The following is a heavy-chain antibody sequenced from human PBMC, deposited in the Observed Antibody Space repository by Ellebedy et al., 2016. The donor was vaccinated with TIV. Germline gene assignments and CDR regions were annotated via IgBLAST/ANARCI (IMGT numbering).Heavy chain of an antibody. D-gene: IGHD6-19*01. Sequence: SETLSLTCAVYGGSFTGYYYSWIRQPPGKGLEWIWEINQSGRANYNPSLKGRVTISVDTSKNQFSLRLSSVTAADTALYYCAEGRSGWYYFDYWGRGTPVTVSS. J-gene: IGHJ4*02. CDR1: GGSFTGYY. CDR3: AEGRSGWYYFDY. CDR2: INQSGRA. V-gene: IGHV4-34*01.